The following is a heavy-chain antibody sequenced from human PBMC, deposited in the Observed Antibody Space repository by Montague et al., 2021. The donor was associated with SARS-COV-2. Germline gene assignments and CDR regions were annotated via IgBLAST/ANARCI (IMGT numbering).Heavy chain of an antibody. D-gene: IGHD3-10*01. Sequence: SLRLSCAASGFTFSSYWMHWVRQAPGRGLLWVSRIKPDGTSTNYAASVKGRFTISRDNAKNTLYLQMNNLRAEDTGVYYCVRPLGFGDSDYFFESWGQGTLVTVSS. CDR2: IKPDGTST. CDR3: VRPLGFGDSDYFFES. CDR1: GFTFSSYW. J-gene: IGHJ4*02. V-gene: IGHV3-74*01.